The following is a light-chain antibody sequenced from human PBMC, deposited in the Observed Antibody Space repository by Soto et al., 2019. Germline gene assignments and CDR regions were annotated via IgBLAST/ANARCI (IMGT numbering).Light chain of an antibody. CDR1: SANIGSNY. V-gene: IGLV1-51*01. J-gene: IGLJ2*01. Sequence: QSVWTQPPSVSAAPGQKVTMSCSGSSANIGSNYVSWYQHLPGTAPKLVIYDSDRRPSEIPDRFSGSKSGTSATLDITGLQTGDEADYYCGAWDGSLSVVLFGGGTKLTVL. CDR2: DSD. CDR3: GAWDGSLSVVL.